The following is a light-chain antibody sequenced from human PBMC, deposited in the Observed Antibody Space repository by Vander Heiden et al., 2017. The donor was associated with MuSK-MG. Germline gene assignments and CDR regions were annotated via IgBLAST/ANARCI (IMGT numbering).Light chain of an antibody. CDR1: QSVDTY. CDR3: QEHKNWPLT. CDR2: GAS. V-gene: IGKV3-15*01. J-gene: IGKJ4*01. Sequence: EIVMTQSPATLSVSPGERATLSCRASQSVDTYLAWYQQKPGQSPRLLIYGASTRATGIPARFSGSGSGTEFTLTMSSLQSEDFAVYYCQEHKNWPLTFGGGTKVEIK.